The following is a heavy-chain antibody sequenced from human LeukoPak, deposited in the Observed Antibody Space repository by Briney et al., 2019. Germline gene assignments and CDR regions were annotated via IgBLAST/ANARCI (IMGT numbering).Heavy chain of an antibody. D-gene: IGHD1-26*01. J-gene: IGHJ4*02. CDR3: AKGSRFGSGGYFDS. V-gene: IGHV3-30*18. CDR2: ISYDGTNK. Sequence: GGSLRLSCAASGFTFSNYGMHWVRQAPGKGLEWVAVISYDGTNKYYADSVKGRFTISRDNSKNTLYLELNSLRAEDTAVYYCAKGSRFGSGGYFDSWGQGTLVTVSS. CDR1: GFTFSNYG.